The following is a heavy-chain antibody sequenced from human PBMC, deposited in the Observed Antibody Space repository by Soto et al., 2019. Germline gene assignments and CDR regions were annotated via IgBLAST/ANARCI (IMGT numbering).Heavy chain of an antibody. J-gene: IGHJ6*02. V-gene: IGHV3-11*01. CDR1: GFTFSEYY. Sequence: GGSLRLSCVASGFTFSEYYMTWIRQAPGKGLEWVSHISDSGTSIYYADSVKGRFTISRDNANKSLYLHMNSLRVEDTAVYYCAKIKNRGYYYYGMDVWGQGTTVTVSS. D-gene: IGHD3-16*01. CDR2: ISDSGTSI. CDR3: AKIKNRGYYYYGMDV.